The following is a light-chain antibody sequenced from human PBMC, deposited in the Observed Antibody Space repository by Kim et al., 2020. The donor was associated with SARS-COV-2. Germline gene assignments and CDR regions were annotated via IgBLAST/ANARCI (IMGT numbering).Light chain of an antibody. CDR1: QSVSTTY. CDR3: QQYGTSPRT. J-gene: IGKJ4*01. CDR2: GTS. V-gene: IGKV3-20*01. Sequence: SPGEGATLSCRASQSVSTTYLAWYQQKSGQAPRLLIYGTSSRATGIPDMFSGSGSGTDFTLTISRLEPEDFAVYYCQQYGTSPRTFGGGTKVDIK.